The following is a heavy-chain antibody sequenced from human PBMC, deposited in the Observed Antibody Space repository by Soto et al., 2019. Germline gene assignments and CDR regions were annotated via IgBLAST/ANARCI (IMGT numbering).Heavy chain of an antibody. CDR3: AANRGYNYYYGMDV. CDR2: ISGSGGST. CDR1: GFTFSSYA. J-gene: IGHJ6*02. Sequence: PGGSLRLSCAASGFTFSSYAISWVRQAPGKGLEWVSAISGSGGSTYYADSVKGRFTISRDNSKNTLYLQMNSLRAEDTAVYYCAANRGYNYYYGMDVWGQGTTVTVSS. V-gene: IGHV3-23*01. D-gene: IGHD3-22*01.